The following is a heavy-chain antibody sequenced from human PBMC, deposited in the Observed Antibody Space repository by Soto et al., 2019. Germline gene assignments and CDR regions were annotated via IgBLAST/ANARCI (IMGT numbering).Heavy chain of an antibody. Sequence: SVKVSCKASGCTFSSYAISWVRQARGQGLEWMGGIIPIFGTANYAQKFQGRVTITADESTSTDYIELRRFRYEDNSVNYCAGNPYGAIAAAGTTTNYYHRGMDVWGQGTTVTVSS. V-gene: IGHV1-69*13. CDR1: GCTFSSYA. CDR3: AGNPYGAIAAAGTTTNYYHRGMDV. D-gene: IGHD6-13*01. CDR2: IIPIFGTA. J-gene: IGHJ6*02.